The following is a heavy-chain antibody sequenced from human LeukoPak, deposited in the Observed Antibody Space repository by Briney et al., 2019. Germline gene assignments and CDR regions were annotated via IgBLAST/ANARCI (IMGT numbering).Heavy chain of an antibody. CDR1: GFPFISYS. J-gene: IGHJ4*02. CDR3: ARDLSVAGTFDY. D-gene: IGHD6-19*01. CDR2: ITSSSSTI. V-gene: IGHV3-48*02. Sequence: GSLRLSCAASGFPFISYSMNWVRQAPGKGLEWVSYITSSSSTIYYADSVKGRFTISRDNAKNSLYLQMDSLRDEDTAVYYCARDLSVAGTFDYWGQGTLVTVSS.